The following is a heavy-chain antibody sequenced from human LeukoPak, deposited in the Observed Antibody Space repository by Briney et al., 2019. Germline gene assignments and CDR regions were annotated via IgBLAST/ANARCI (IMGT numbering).Heavy chain of an antibody. CDR3: AKEAYYYDSSGYYYFDY. CDR1: GFTFSSHG. J-gene: IGHJ4*02. Sequence: GRSLRLSCAASGFTFSSHGMHWVRQAPGKGLEWVAVISYDGSNKYYADSVKGRFTISRDNSKNTLYLQMNSLRAEDTAVYYCAKEAYYYDSSGYYYFDYWGQGTLVTVSS. CDR2: ISYDGSNK. D-gene: IGHD3-22*01. V-gene: IGHV3-30*18.